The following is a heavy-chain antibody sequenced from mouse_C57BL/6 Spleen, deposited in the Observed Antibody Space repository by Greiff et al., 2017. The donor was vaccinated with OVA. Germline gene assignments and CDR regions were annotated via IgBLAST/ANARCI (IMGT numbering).Heavy chain of an antibody. J-gene: IGHJ1*03. D-gene: IGHD1-1*01. CDR2: IYPGDGDT. CDR3: ARSSLITTVVPGYWYFDV. CDR1: GYAFSSSW. Sequence: VQLQQSGPELVKPGASVKISCKASGYAFSSSWMNWVKQRPGKGLEWIGRIYPGDGDTNYNGKFKGKATLTADKSSSTAYMQLSSLTSEDSAVYFCARSSLITTVVPGYWYFDVWGTGTTVTVSS. V-gene: IGHV1-82*01.